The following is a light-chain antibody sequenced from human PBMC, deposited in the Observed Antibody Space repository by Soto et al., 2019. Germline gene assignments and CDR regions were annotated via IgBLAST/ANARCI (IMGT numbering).Light chain of an antibody. V-gene: IGLV2-14*01. CDR3: SSYTSSSTLGV. CDR2: EVS. Sequence: QSALTQPASVSGSPGQSITISCTGTSSDVGGYNYVPWYQQHPGKAPKLMIYEVSNRPSGVSNRFSGSKSGNTASLTISGLQAEDEADYYCSSYTSSSTLGVFGGGTKETVL. CDR1: SSDVGGYNY. J-gene: IGLJ3*02.